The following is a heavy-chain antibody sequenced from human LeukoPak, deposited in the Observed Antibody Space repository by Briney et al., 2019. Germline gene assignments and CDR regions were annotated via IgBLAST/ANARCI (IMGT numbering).Heavy chain of an antibody. CDR1: GFTFSTYA. D-gene: IGHD6-13*01. J-gene: IGHJ3*02. V-gene: IGHV3-30-3*01. Sequence: GRSLRLSCAASGFTFSTYAMHWVRQAPGKGLEWVAIISYDGSNKYYADSVKGRFTISRDNSKNTLYLQMNSLRAEDTAVYYCARANGGITASVAFDIWGQGTMVTVSS. CDR2: ISYDGSNK. CDR3: ARANGGITASVAFDI.